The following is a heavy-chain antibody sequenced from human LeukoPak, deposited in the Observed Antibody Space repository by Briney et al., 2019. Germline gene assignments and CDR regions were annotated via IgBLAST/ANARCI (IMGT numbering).Heavy chain of an antibody. V-gene: IGHV1-69*04. CDR3: ARDRFYGSGTYRFDP. CDR2: IIPILGIA. J-gene: IGHJ5*02. D-gene: IGHD3-10*01. Sequence: SVKVSCKASGGTFSSYAISWVRQATGQGLEWMGRIIPILGIANYAQKFQGRVTITADKSTSTAYMELSSLRSEDTAVYYCARDRFYGSGTYRFDPWGQGTLVTVSS. CDR1: GGTFSSYA.